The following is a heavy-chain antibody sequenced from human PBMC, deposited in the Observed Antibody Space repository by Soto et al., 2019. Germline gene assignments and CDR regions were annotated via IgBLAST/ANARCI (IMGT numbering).Heavy chain of an antibody. D-gene: IGHD6-6*01. Sequence: GGSLRLSCAASGFTFSSYSMNWVRQAPGKGLEWVSYISSSSSTIYYADSVKGRFTISRDNAKNSLYLQMNSLRAEDTAVYYCAREVAARPFSYYYYMDVWGKGTTVTVSS. J-gene: IGHJ6*03. V-gene: IGHV3-48*01. CDR2: ISSSSSTI. CDR3: AREVAARPFSYYYYMDV. CDR1: GFTFSSYS.